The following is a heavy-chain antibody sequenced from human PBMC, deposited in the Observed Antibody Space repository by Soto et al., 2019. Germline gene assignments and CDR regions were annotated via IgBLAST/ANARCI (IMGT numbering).Heavy chain of an antibody. D-gene: IGHD5-12*01. J-gene: IGHJ4*02. Sequence: GGSLRLSCSASGFTFSYYWMHWVRQAPGKGLVWVSRINSDGSDTIYADSVKGRFTISRDNAKKTLYLQMNSLRAEDTAVYYCVRSMEVDGYNYGVWGQGTLVTVSS. V-gene: IGHV3-74*01. CDR2: INSDGSDT. CDR3: VRSMEVDGYNYGV. CDR1: GFTFSYYW.